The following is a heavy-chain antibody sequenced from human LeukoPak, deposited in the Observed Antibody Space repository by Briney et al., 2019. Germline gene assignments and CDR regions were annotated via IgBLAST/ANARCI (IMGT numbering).Heavy chain of an antibody. CDR1: GGSISSYY. V-gene: IGHV4-4*07. D-gene: IGHD4-23*01. CDR3: ARAPTVVRADAFDI. J-gene: IGHJ3*02. Sequence: NTSETLSLTCTVSGGSISSYYWSWIRQPAGKGLEWIGRIYTSGSTNYNPSLKSRVTMSVDTSKNQFSLKLSSVTAADTAVYYCARAPTVVRADAFDIWGQGTMVTVSS. CDR2: IYTSGST.